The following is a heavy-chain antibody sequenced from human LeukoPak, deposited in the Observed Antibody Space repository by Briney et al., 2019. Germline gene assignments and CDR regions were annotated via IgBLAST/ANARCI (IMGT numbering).Heavy chain of an antibody. V-gene: IGHV4-34*01. CDR3: ARGRRIVGADY. J-gene: IGHJ4*02. D-gene: IGHD1-26*01. CDR2: INHSGST. CDR1: DGSFSGYY. Sequence: PSETLSLSCAVYDGSFSGYYWSLISQPPATALARIGEINHSGSTNYNPSLKSRVTISVDTSKNQFSLKLSSVTAADTAVYYCARGRRIVGADYWGQGTLVTVSS.